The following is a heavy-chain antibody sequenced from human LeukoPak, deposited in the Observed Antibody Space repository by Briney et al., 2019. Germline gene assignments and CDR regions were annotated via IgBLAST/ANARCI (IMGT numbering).Heavy chain of an antibody. J-gene: IGHJ4*02. CDR1: GGSISNYY. CDR2: IYSSGSP. V-gene: IGHV4-4*07. Sequence: SETLSLTCTVSGGSISNYYWSWIRQPAGKGLEWIGRIYSSGSPNYNPSLKSRVTMSVDTSKNQFSLKLSSVTAADTAVYYCARDSSYGALDYWGQGTLVTVSS. CDR3: ARDSSYGALDY. D-gene: IGHD4-17*01.